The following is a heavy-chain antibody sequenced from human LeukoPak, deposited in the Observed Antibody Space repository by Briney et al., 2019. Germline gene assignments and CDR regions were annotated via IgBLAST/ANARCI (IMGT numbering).Heavy chain of an antibody. CDR1: GVSISSGLYY. V-gene: IGHV4-31*03. D-gene: IGHD3-16*01. CDR2: LYRYGTT. CDR3: ARVNLVDRTYIMSDWFDP. Sequence: SQTLSLTCTVPGVSISSGLYYWSWIRQHPGKGLECIGYLYRYGTTYYNPSFKSRVSISIDTSKNHFSLKLTSVTAADTAVYYCARVNLVDRTYIMSDWFDPWGQGTLVTVSS. J-gene: IGHJ5*02.